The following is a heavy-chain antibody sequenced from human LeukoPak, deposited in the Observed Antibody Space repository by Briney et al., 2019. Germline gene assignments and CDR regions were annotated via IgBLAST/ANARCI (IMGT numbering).Heavy chain of an antibody. CDR1: AFTFSTYA. CDR2: ISSNGGST. V-gene: IGHV3-64D*09. D-gene: IGHD1-26*01. J-gene: IGHJ4*02. CDR3: VKRGSGSYYFDY. Sequence: PGGSLRLSCSASAFTFSTYAMYWVRQAPGKGLEYVSGISSNGGSTYYADSVKGRFTISRDNSKNMLYLQMSSPRAEDTAVYYCVKRGSGSYYFDYWGQGTLVTVSS.